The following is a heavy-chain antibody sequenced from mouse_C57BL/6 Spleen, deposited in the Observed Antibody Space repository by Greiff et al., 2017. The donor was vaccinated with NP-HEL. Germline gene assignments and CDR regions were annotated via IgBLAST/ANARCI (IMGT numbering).Heavy chain of an antibody. V-gene: IGHV14-3*01. CDR3: ARGDYGSSYEGDY. Sequence: VQLKQSVAELVRPGASVKLSCTASGFNIKNTYMHWVKQRPEQGLEWIGRIDPANGNTKYAPKFQGKATITADTSSNTAYLQLSSLTSEDTAIYYCARGDYGSSYEGDYWGQGTTLAVSS. CDR2: IDPANGNT. D-gene: IGHD1-1*01. CDR1: GFNIKNTY. J-gene: IGHJ2*01.